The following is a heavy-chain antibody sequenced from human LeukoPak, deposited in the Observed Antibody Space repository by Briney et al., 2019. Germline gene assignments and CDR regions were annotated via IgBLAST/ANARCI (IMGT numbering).Heavy chain of an antibody. CDR3: ARSEYSYGADAFDI. CDR2: ISSSGST. J-gene: IGHJ3*02. CDR1: GDSISSGDYY. Sequence: KPSETLSLTCTVSGDSISSGDYYWSWIRQPAGKGLEWIGRISSSGSTNYNPSLKSRVTISVDTSKNQFSLKLSSVTAADTAVYYCARSEYSYGADAFDIWGQGTMVTVSS. D-gene: IGHD5-18*01. V-gene: IGHV4-61*02.